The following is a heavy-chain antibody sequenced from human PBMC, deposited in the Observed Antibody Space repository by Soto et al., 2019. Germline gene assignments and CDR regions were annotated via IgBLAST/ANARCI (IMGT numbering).Heavy chain of an antibody. D-gene: IGHD3-3*01. V-gene: IGHV1-8*01. CDR2: MNPNSGNT. CDR3: ARGRGATDYDFWSGYRTDY. J-gene: IGHJ4*02. CDR1: GYTFTSYD. Sequence: QVQLVQSGAEVKKPGASLKVSCKASGYTFTSYDINWVRQATGQGLEWMGWMNPNSGNTGYAQKFQGRVTMTRNTSISTAYMELSSLRSEDTAVYYCARGRGATDYDFWSGYRTDYWGQGTLVTVSS.